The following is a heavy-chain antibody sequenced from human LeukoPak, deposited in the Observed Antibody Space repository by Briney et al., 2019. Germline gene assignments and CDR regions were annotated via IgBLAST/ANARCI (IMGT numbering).Heavy chain of an antibody. V-gene: IGHV1-2*06. D-gene: IGHD2-2*01. Sequence: ASVKVSCKAAGYNFPAYFVHWVRQTPGQGLEWMGRINPNGGDTNYAQKFQGRVTMASDTSISTAYMELSSLISDDTAVYYCARVGFTTSWSNFDYWGQGTPVTVSS. CDR2: INPNGGDT. J-gene: IGHJ4*02. CDR1: GYNFPAYF. CDR3: ARVGFTTSWSNFDY.